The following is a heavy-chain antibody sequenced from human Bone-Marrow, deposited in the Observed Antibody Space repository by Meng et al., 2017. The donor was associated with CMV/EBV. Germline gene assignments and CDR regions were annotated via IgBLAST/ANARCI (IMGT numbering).Heavy chain of an antibody. Sequence: SLKISCAASGFTFDTYGMLWVRQAPGKGLEWVAIIWYDGSSEKYADSVKGRFTISRDNSKNTLYLQMNSLRAEDTAVYYCAKKGDGSGWFPDYWGPGTLVTVSS. J-gene: IGHJ4*02. D-gene: IGHD6-19*01. CDR2: IWYDGSSE. CDR1: GFTFDTYG. V-gene: IGHV3-33*06. CDR3: AKKGDGSGWFPDY.